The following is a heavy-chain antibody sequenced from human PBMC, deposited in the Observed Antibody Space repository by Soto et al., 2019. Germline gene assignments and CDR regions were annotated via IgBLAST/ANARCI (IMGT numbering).Heavy chain of an antibody. CDR3: ARGIYYYDSSSYYFFLEY. Sequence: ASVKVSWKASGYTFTSYYINWVRQAPGQGLEWMGWISPYNGDSNYTQKFQGRVTMTTDASTTTAYMELRTLRSDDSAVYYCARGIYYYDSSSYYFFLEYWGQGTPVTVSS. J-gene: IGHJ4*02. CDR2: ISPYNGDS. CDR1: GYTFTSYY. D-gene: IGHD3-22*01. V-gene: IGHV1-18*01.